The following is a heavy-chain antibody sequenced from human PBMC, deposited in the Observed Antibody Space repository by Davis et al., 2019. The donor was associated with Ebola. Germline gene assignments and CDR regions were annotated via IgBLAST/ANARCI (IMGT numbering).Heavy chain of an antibody. D-gene: IGHD6-13*01. V-gene: IGHV3-33*03. J-gene: IGHJ4*02. Sequence: PGGSLRLSCEVSGFNFRNYGMHWVRQTPGKGLEWVAVIWYDGSNKNYGDSVKGRFTISRDNAKNSLYLQMNSLRAEDTALYYCAKAASGSSWYYFDYWGQGTLVTVSS. CDR2: IWYDGSNK. CDR3: AKAASGSSWYYFDY. CDR1: GFNFRNYG.